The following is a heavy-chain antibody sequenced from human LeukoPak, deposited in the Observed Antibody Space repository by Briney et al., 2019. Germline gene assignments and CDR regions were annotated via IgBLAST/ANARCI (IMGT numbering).Heavy chain of an antibody. D-gene: IGHD4-17*01. CDR3: ARGAPPYSDNVNWFDT. CDR1: GGSFSIYD. CDR2: INHSGSA. V-gene: IGHV4-34*01. J-gene: IGHJ5*02. Sequence: SETLSLTCAVYGGSFSIYDWNWIRQPPGKGLEWIAEINHSGSANYNPSLRSRVTVSVDTSKSQFSLRLSSVTAADTAMYYSARGAPPYSDNVNWFDTWGQGTLVTVSS.